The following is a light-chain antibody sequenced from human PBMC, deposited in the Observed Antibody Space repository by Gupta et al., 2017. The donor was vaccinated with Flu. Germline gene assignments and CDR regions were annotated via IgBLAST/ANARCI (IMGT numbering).Light chain of an antibody. CDR1: QSVSSSY. CDR3: QQDGSSAYT. V-gene: IGKV3-20*01. CDR2: GAS. Sequence: DIVFTQSPSTLSLSPGERATLSCRARQSVSSSYLAWYQQKPGQAPRLLIYGASSSATGFPDRFSGSGSGTDFTLTISRLEPEDFAVYYCQQDGSSAYTFGQGTKLEIK. J-gene: IGKJ2*01.